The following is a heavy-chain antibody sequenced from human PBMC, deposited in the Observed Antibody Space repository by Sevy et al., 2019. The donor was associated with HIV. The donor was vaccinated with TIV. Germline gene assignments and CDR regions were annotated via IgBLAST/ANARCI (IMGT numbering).Heavy chain of an antibody. CDR2: TYYKSKWYN. Sequence: KQSQTLSLTCAISGDSVSTYSAAWNWIRQSPSRGLEWLGRTYYKSKWYNDYALSVKSRISINPDTPKNQISLQLNSVTPEDTAVYYCARESRWFFFHFDYWGQGTLVTDSS. CDR1: GDSVSTYSAA. J-gene: IGHJ4*02. V-gene: IGHV6-1*01. D-gene: IGHD3-10*01. CDR3: ARESRWFFFHFDY.